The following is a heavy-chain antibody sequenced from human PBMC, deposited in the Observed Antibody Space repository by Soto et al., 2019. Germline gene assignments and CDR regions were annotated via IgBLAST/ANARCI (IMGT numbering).Heavy chain of an antibody. D-gene: IGHD3-22*01. CDR2: ISYDGSNK. Sequence: GVSLRLSCAASGFTFSSYGMHWVRQAPGKGLEWVAVISYDGSNKYYADSVKGRFTISRDNSKNTLYLQMNSLRAEDTAVYYCAKNPGYYYDSTGYHFDYWGQGT. CDR3: AKNPGYYYDSTGYHFDY. J-gene: IGHJ4*02. CDR1: GFTFSSYG. V-gene: IGHV3-33*05.